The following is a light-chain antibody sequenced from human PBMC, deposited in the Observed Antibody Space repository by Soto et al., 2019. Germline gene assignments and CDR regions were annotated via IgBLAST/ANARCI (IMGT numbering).Light chain of an antibody. CDR2: QIS. V-gene: IGKV2-24*01. J-gene: IGKJ1*01. Sequence: DIVMTQTPLSSPVTLGQPASISCRSSQSLVHSDGNTYLSWLQQRPGQPPRLLIYQISNRVSGVPDRVSGSWAGTDFNMKISRVEAEDVGIYSCGQLSQFPRTFGQGTKVEIK. CDR3: GQLSQFPRT. CDR1: QSLVHSDGNTY.